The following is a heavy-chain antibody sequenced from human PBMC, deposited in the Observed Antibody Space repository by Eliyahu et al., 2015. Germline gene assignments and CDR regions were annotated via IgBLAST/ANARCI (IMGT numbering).Heavy chain of an antibody. J-gene: IGHJ5*02. Sequence: QLQLQESGPGLVKPSETLSXTCTVSGAXXNSGGXYWDWIRQPPGQGLEWIGSMYYSGSTYYNPSLKSRVTISLDTSKNQFSLKLTSVTATDTAIYYCTRRGGTYTWFDLWGQGTLVTVSS. D-gene: IGHD1-26*01. CDR1: GAXXNSGGXY. V-gene: IGHV4-39*01. CDR3: TRRGGTYTWFDL. CDR2: MYYSGST.